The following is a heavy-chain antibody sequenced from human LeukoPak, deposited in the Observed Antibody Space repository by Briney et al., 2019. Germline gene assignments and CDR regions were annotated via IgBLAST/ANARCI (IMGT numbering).Heavy chain of an antibody. CDR3: AEGYYDILTGHKRLLHYYYYGMDV. D-gene: IGHD3-9*01. CDR2: IIPILGIA. J-gene: IGHJ6*02. CDR1: GGTFSSYA. V-gene: IGHV1-69*04. Sequence: ASVKVSCKASGGTFSSYAISWVRQAPGQGLEWMGRIIPILGIANYAQKFQGRVTITADKSTSTAYMELSSLRSEDTAVYYCAEGYYDILTGHKRLLHYYYYGMDVWGQGTTVTVSS.